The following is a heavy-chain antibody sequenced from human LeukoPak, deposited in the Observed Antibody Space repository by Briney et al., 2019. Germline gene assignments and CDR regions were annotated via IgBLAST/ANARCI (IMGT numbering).Heavy chain of an antibody. CDR2: ISYDGSNK. CDR3: AKEYSSSWYPGMDV. V-gene: IGHV3-30*18. D-gene: IGHD6-13*01. J-gene: IGHJ6*02. Sequence: GRSLRLSCAASGFTFSSYGMHWVRQAPGKGLEWVAVISYDGSNKYYADSVKGRFTISRDNSKNTLYLQMNSLRAEDTAVYDCAKEYSSSWYPGMDVWGQGTTVTVSS. CDR1: GFTFSSYG.